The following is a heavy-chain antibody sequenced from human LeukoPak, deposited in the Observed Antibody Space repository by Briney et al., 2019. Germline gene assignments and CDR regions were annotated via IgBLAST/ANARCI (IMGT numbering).Heavy chain of an antibody. Sequence: ASVKVSCKASGYTFTSYYMHWVRQAPGQGLEWMGIINPSGGSTSYAQKFRGRVTMTRDMSTSTVYMELSSLRSEDTAVYYCAREFGEVYPRVHAFDIWGQGTMVTVSS. CDR3: AREFGEVYPRVHAFDI. CDR2: INPSGGST. V-gene: IGHV1-46*01. CDR1: GYTFTSYY. J-gene: IGHJ3*02. D-gene: IGHD3-10*01.